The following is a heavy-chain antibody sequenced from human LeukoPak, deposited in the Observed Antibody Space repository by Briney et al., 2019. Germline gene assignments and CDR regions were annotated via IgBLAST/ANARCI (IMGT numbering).Heavy chain of an antibody. Sequence: SETLSLTCTVSGGSISSYYWSWIRQPAGKGLEWIGRIYTSGSTNYNPSLKSRVTISVDTSKNQFSLKLSSVTAADTAVYYCAPRGYDYGDYYFDYWGQGTLVTVSS. J-gene: IGHJ4*02. CDR2: IYTSGST. D-gene: IGHD4-17*01. V-gene: IGHV4-4*07. CDR3: APRGYDYGDYYFDY. CDR1: GGSISSYY.